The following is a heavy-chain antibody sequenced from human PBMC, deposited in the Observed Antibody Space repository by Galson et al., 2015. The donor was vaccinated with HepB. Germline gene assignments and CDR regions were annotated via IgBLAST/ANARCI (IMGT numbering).Heavy chain of an antibody. V-gene: IGHV3-30*04. CDR1: GFTFSSYA. J-gene: IGHJ4*02. CDR3: VRALRTDGGNSHFDY. Sequence: SLRLSCAASGFTFSSYAMHWVRQAPGKGLEWVAVISYDGSNKYYADSVKGRFTISRDNAKNTLYLQMNSLRAEDTAVYYCVRALRTDGGNSHFDYWGQGTLVTVSS. CDR2: ISYDGSNK. D-gene: IGHD4-23*01.